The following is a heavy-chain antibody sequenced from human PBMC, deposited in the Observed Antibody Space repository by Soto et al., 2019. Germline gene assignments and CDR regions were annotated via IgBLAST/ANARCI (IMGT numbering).Heavy chain of an antibody. V-gene: IGHV4-31*03. J-gene: IGHJ6*03. Sequence: SETLSLTCTVSGGSISSGGYYWSWIRQHPGKGLYLFGYFFFSGRPYYNPSFKIRFTISVDTSKNLFSLKLSFLIAADTAVFYFARGRYSSSHEGYYYYYMDVWGKGTTVTVSS. CDR3: ARGRYSSSHEGYYYYYMDV. CDR2: FFFSGRP. D-gene: IGHD6-6*01. CDR1: GGSISSGGYY.